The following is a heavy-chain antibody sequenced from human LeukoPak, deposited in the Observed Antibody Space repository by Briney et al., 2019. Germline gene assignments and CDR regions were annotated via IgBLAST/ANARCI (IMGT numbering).Heavy chain of an antibody. CDR3: AKEVLRVLEWLAGYDY. J-gene: IGHJ4*02. Sequence: GGSLRLSCAASGFTFSSYAMSWVRQAPGKGLEWVSAISGSGGSTYYADSVKGRFTISRDNSKNTLYLQMDSLRAEDTAVYYCAKEVLRVLEWLAGYDYWGQGTLVTVSS. D-gene: IGHD3-3*01. CDR2: ISGSGGST. CDR1: GFTFSSYA. V-gene: IGHV3-23*01.